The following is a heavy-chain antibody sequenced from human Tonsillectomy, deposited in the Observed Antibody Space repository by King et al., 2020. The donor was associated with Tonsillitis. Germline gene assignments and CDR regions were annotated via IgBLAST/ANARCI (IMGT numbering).Heavy chain of an antibody. J-gene: IGHJ4*02. CDR3: ARPKYSSDSSGYFTVIDY. CDR1: GGSISSINHY. D-gene: IGHD3-22*01. V-gene: IGHV4-39*01. CDR2: IYYSGSA. Sequence: QLQESGPGLVKPSETLSLTCTVSGGSISSINHYWGWIRQPPGKGLEWIGNIYYSGSAYYNPSLKSRVTISVDTSKNQFSLKLGSVTAADTAVYFCARPKYSSDSSGYFTVIDYWGQGTLVTVSS.